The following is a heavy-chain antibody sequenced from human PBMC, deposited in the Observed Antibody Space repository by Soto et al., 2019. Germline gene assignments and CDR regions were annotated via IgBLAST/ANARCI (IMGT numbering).Heavy chain of an antibody. CDR2: IYSGGRN. V-gene: IGHV4-4*07. CDR1: GGSISSFY. J-gene: IGHJ4*02. D-gene: IGHD6-13*01. Sequence: SETLSRICTVSGGSISSFYCSWIRQPAGKGLEWIGRIYSGGRNNYNPSLKSRVTMSVDTSKNQFSLRLSSVTAADTAMYYGARGISRWDYWCQGTLVTVSS. CDR3: ARGISRWDY.